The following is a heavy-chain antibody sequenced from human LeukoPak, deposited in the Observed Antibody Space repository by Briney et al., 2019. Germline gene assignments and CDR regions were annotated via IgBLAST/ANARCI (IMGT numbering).Heavy chain of an antibody. V-gene: IGHV3-21*01. CDR3: ARDPGDSNYVFVG. Sequence: GGSLRLSCAASGFTFSSYSMNWVRQAPGKGLEWVSSISSSSSYIYYADSVKGRFTISRDNAKNSLYLQMYSLRAEDTAVYYCARDPGDSNYVFVGWGQGTLVTVSS. D-gene: IGHD4-11*01. CDR2: ISSSSSYI. CDR1: GFTFSSYS. J-gene: IGHJ4*02.